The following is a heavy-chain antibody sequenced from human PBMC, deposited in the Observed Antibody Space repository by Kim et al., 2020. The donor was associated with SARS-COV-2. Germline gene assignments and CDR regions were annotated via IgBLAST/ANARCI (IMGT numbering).Heavy chain of an antibody. CDR1: GGSISSSSYY. CDR2: IYYSGST. Sequence: SETLSLTCTVSGGSISSSSYYWGWIRQPPGKGLEWIGSIYYSGSTYYNPSLKSRVTISVDTSKNQFSLKLSSVTAADTAVYYCARDSISLYPQLLDYLGRATLLSVSS. J-gene: IGHJ4*02. CDR3: ARDSISLYPQLLDY. D-gene: IGHD6-13*01. V-gene: IGHV4-39*02.